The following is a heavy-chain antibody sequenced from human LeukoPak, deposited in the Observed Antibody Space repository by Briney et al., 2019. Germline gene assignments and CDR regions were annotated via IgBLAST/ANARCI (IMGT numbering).Heavy chain of an antibody. Sequence: PGGSLRLSCAASGFTVNSNYMSWVRQAPGKGLEWVSVIYSGGSTYYADSVKGRFTISRHNSKNTLYLQMNSLRAEDTAVYYCARVGLPPDYYYYGMDVWGQGTTVTVSS. J-gene: IGHJ6*02. CDR2: IYSGGST. CDR1: GFTVNSNY. CDR3: ARVGLPPDYYYYGMDV. V-gene: IGHV3-53*04.